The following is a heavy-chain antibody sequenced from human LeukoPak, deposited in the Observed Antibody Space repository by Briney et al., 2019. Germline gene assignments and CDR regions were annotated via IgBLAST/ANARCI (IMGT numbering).Heavy chain of an antibody. D-gene: IGHD1-1*01. CDR2: IIPIFGTA. Sequence: AASVKVSCKASGGTFSSFAISWVRQAPGQGLEWMGGIIPIFGTANYAQKFQGRVTITTDESTSTAYMEPSSLRSEDTAVYYCARDVVRGNDVNWYLDLWGRGTLVTVSS. CDR1: GGTFSSFA. V-gene: IGHV1-69*05. CDR3: ARDVVRGNDVNWYLDL. J-gene: IGHJ2*01.